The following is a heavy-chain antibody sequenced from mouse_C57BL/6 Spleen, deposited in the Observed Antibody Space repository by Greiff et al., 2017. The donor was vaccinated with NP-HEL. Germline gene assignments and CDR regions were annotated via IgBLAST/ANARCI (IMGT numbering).Heavy chain of an antibody. J-gene: IGHJ3*01. D-gene: IGHD2-1*01. Sequence: EVQLQESGPGLVKPSQSLSLTCSVTGYSITSGYYWNWIRQFPGNKLEWMGYISYDGSNNYNPSLKNRISITRDTSKNQFFLKLNSVTTEDTATYYCAREGDYYGNYEGWFAYWGQGTLVTVSA. CDR2: ISYDGSN. V-gene: IGHV3-6*01. CDR3: AREGDYYGNYEGWFAY. CDR1: GYSITSGYY.